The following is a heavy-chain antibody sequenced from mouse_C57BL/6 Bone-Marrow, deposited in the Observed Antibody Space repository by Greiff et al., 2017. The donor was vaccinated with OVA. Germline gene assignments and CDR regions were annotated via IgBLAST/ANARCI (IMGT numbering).Heavy chain of an antibody. D-gene: IGHD2-10*02. CDR3: ASGFSIYYAMDY. CDR1: GFNINDYY. CDR2: IDPEDGET. J-gene: IGHJ4*01. V-gene: IGHV14-2*01. Sequence: VQLQQSGAELVKPGVSVKLSCTASGFNINDYYMHWVKQRPEQGLEWIGRIDPEDGETKYAQKFQGKATITADKSSNTAYLQLSSLTSEDSAVYYCASGFSIYYAMDYWGQGTSVTVSS.